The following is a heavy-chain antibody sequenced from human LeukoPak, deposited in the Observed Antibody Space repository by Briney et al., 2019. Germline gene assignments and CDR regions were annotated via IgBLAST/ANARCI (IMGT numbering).Heavy chain of an antibody. V-gene: IGHV3-7*01. CDR1: GFTFSSYW. CDR3: AREYCSGGSCYHDY. Sequence: GGSLRLSCAASGFTFSSYWMSWVRQAPGKGLEWVANIKQDGSENYYVDSVKSRFTISRDNAKNSLYLQMNSLRAEDTAVYYCAREYCSGGSCYHDYWGQGTLVTVSS. CDR2: IKQDGSEN. D-gene: IGHD2-15*01. J-gene: IGHJ4*02.